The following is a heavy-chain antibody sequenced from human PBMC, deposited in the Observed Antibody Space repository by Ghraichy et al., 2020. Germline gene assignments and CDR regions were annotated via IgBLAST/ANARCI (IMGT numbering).Heavy chain of an antibody. V-gene: IGHV3-33*01. Sequence: GGSLRLSCAASGFTFSSYGMHWVRQAPGKGLEWVAVIWYDGSNKYYADSVKGRFTISRDNSKNTLYLQMNSLRAEDTAVYYCARGDYGDYYYYGMDVWGQGTRVTVSS. CDR2: IWYDGSNK. CDR1: GFTFSSYG. D-gene: IGHD4-17*01. J-gene: IGHJ6*02. CDR3: ARGDYGDYYYYGMDV.